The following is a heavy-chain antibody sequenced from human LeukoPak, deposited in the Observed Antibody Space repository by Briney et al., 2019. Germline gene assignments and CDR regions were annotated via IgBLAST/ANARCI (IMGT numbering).Heavy chain of an antibody. CDR1: GFTFSSYG. J-gene: IGHJ4*02. V-gene: IGHV3-30*18. Sequence: GRSLRLSCAASGFTFSSYGMHWARQAPGKGLEWVAVISYDGSNKYYADSVKGRFTISRDNSKNTLYLQMNSLRAEDTAVYYCAKLYSSSSPFDYWGQGTLVTVSS. CDR3: AKLYSSSSPFDY. D-gene: IGHD6-13*01. CDR2: ISYDGSNK.